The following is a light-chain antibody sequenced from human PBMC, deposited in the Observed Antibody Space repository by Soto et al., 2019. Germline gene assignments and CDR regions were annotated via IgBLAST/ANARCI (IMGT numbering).Light chain of an antibody. CDR3: QQRSNWPSIT. V-gene: IGKV3-11*01. J-gene: IGKJ5*01. CDR1: QSVSSY. CDR2: DAS. Sequence: ESVFTQSPATLSLYTVGRATLSCRASQSVSSYLAWYQQKPGQAPRLLIYDASNRATGIPARFSGSGSGTDFTLTINSLEPEDFAVYYCQQRSNWPSITFGQGTRLEI.